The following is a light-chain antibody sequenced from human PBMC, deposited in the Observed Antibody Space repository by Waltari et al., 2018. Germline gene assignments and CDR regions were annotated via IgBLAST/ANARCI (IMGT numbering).Light chain of an antibody. V-gene: IGKV1-12*01. Sequence: DIQMTQSPSSVSASVGDRVTITCRASQAISSWLAGYQQKPGKAPKRLIYAASSLQRGVPSRFSGSGSGTDFTLSISSLQPEDFATYYCQQSYSTPGTFGQGTKLEIK. CDR2: AAS. J-gene: IGKJ2*01. CDR3: QQSYSTPGT. CDR1: QAISSW.